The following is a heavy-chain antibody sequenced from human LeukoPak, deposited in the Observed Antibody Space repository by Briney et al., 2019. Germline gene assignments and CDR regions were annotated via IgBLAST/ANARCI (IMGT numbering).Heavy chain of an antibody. CDR3: ARGWIPAGPS. J-gene: IGHJ4*02. V-gene: IGHV3-7*01. Sequence: PGGSLRLSCAASGFTFTNYWMSWVRQAPGKGLEWVANIKYDGSEKYYVDSVKGRFTISRDNAKSSLYLQMNSLRIEDTAVYYCARGWIPAGPSGGQGTLVTVSS. CDR2: IKYDGSEK. CDR1: GFTFTNYW. D-gene: IGHD6-13*01.